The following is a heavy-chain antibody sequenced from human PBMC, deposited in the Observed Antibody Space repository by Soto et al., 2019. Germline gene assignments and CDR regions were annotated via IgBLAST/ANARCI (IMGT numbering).Heavy chain of an antibody. CDR3: ARARITIFAVVLRYGMDV. CDR2: SIPIFGTA. J-gene: IGHJ6*02. D-gene: IGHD3-3*01. CDR1: GGTCSNYA. V-gene: IGHV1-69*13. Sequence: SSWRLSSRSPGGTCSNYASSWMRQAPGQLLECMGRSIPIFGTANYAQKCQGRCTITADESTGTAYMELSSLRSEDTAVYHCARARITIFAVVLRYGMDVWGHGHPVTVS.